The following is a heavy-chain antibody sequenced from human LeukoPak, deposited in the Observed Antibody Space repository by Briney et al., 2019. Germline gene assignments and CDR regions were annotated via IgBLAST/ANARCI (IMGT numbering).Heavy chain of an antibody. J-gene: IGHJ4*02. CDR1: GFTFSSYS. CDR3: AARYGSGSPYHNFDY. CDR2: ISSSSSYI. V-gene: IGHV3-21*01. D-gene: IGHD3-10*01. Sequence: PGGSLRLSCAASGFTFSSYSMNWVRQAPGKGLEWVSSISSSSSYIYYADSVKGRFTISRDNAKNSLYLQMNSLRAEDTAVYYCAARYGSGSPYHNFDYWGQGTLVTVSS.